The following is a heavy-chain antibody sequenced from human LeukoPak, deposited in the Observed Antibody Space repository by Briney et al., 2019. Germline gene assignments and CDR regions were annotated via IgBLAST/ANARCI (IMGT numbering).Heavy chain of an antibody. CDR3: ARGRYSNYENWFDP. CDR1: GGSISSSSYY. V-gene: IGHV4-39*07. CDR2: IYYSGST. D-gene: IGHD4-11*01. J-gene: IGHJ5*02. Sequence: SETLSLTCTVSGGSISSSSYYWGWIRQPQGRGLEWIVSIYYSGSTYYTPSLKTRVTISVDTSKNQFSLKLSSVTAADTAVYYCARGRYSNYENWFDPWGQGTLVTVSS.